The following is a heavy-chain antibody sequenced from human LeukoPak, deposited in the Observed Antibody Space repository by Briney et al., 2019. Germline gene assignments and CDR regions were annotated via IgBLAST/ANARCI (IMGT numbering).Heavy chain of an antibody. Sequence: PSETLSLTCTVSGGSISSYYWSWIRQPPGKGLEWIGEINHSGSTNYNPSLKSRVTISVDTSKNQFSLKLSSVTAADTAVYYCARGRMGIVVVPAALSFDYWGQGTLVTVSS. CDR3: ARGRMGIVVVPAALSFDY. V-gene: IGHV4-34*01. CDR2: INHSGST. D-gene: IGHD2-2*03. J-gene: IGHJ4*02. CDR1: GGSISSYY.